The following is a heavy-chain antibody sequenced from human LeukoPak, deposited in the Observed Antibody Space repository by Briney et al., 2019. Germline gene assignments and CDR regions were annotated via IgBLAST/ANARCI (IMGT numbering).Heavy chain of an antibody. J-gene: IGHJ4*02. V-gene: IGHV3-30*02. CDR3: AKGERGYSYGYSLGDY. CDR2: IRYDGSNK. CDR1: GFTFSSYG. D-gene: IGHD5-18*01. Sequence: GGSLRLSCAASGFTFSSYGMHWVRQAPGKGLEWVAFIRYDGSNKYYADSVKGRFTISRDNSKNTLYLQMNSLRAEDTAVYYCAKGERGYSYGYSLGDYWGQGTLVTVSS.